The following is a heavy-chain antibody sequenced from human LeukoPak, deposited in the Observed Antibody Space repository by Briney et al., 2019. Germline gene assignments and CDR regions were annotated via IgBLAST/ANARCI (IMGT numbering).Heavy chain of an antibody. CDR2: ISGSGNGT. Sequence: GGSLRLSCAASGFTFSSYAMNWVRRAPGKGLEWLSGISGSGNGTYYADSVKGRFTNSRDNSKNMVYLQMNSLTVEDAATYYCARRTMSAFDSWGQGTLLIVSS. V-gene: IGHV3-23*01. CDR3: ARRTMSAFDS. J-gene: IGHJ4*02. CDR1: GFTFSSYA.